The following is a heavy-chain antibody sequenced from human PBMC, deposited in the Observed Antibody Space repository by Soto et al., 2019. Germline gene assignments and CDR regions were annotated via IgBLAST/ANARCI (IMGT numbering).Heavy chain of an antibody. D-gene: IGHD1-26*01. CDR2: VSGSGDST. V-gene: IGHV3-23*01. J-gene: IGHJ5*02. CDR3: AKDPRGYSANYGGPNWFHP. CDR1: GFTFSSYA. Sequence: GGSLRLSCAASGFTFSSYAMSWVRQAPGKGLEWVSGVSGSGDSTYYADSVKGRFTISRDNSKNTLYLQMNSLRAEDTAVYYCAKDPRGYSANYGGPNWFHPWGQGTLVTVS.